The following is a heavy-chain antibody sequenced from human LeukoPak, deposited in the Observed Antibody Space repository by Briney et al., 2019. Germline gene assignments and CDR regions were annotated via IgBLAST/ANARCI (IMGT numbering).Heavy chain of an antibody. CDR2: IKEDGRVK. Sequence: PGGSLRLSCEISEFTFRSYWMDWVRQAPGRGLEWVANIKEDGRVKYYVDSVKGRFTISIDNGKHSLYLQINNLKPDDTAVYYCSRALEVWGKGTTVTVSS. V-gene: IGHV3-7*01. CDR3: SRALEV. J-gene: IGHJ6*04. CDR1: EFTFRSYW.